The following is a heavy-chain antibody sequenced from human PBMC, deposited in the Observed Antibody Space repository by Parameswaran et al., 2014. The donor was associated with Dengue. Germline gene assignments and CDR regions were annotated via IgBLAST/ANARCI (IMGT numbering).Heavy chain of an antibody. CDR2: IKSKTDGGTT. CDR3: TRSQPHDVPFDY. Sequence: VRQMPGKGLEWVGRIKSKTDGGTTDYAAPVKGRFTISRDDSKNTLYLQMNSLKTEDTAVYYCTRSQPHDVPFDYWGQGTLVTSPQ. D-gene: IGHD3-16*01. V-gene: IGHV3-15*01. J-gene: IGHJ4*02.